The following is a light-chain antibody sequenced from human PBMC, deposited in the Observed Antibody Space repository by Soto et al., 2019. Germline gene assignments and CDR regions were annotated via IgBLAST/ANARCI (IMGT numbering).Light chain of an antibody. CDR2: AAS. J-gene: IGKJ5*01. Sequence: DIQLTQCPCVRSKSVGDKVTITCRASQGISSHLAWYQQKPGKAPKPLIYAASTLQSGVPSRFSGSGSGTEFTLTISSLQPEDFATYYCQQLNSYPITFGQGTRLEIK. V-gene: IGKV1-9*01. CDR3: QQLNSYPIT. CDR1: QGISSH.